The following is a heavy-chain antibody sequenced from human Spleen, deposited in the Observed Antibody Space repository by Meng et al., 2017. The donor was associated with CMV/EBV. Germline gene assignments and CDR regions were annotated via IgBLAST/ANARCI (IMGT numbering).Heavy chain of an antibody. CDR2: IDHSGNS. CDR3: ARVREHTSLGNYWFDP. V-gene: IGHV4-4*02. Sequence: ASITTTKWCTWVRQPPGKGLEWVGEIDHSGNSNSNPSLKSRLTLSLDTSKNHLSLRMTSVTAEDTAIYYCARVREHTSLGNYWFDPWGQGTLVTVSS. D-gene: IGHD3-16*01. J-gene: IGHJ5*02. CDR1: ASITTTKW.